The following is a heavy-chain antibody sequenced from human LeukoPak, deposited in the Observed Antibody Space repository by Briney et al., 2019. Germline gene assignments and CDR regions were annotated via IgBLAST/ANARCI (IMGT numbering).Heavy chain of an antibody. D-gene: IGHD6-19*01. J-gene: IGHJ3*02. V-gene: IGHV1-69*13. CDR2: IIPIFGTA. CDR1: GGTFSSYA. CDR3: ARVVTWLVLEDAFDI. Sequence: GASVKVSCKASGGTFSSYAISWVRQAPGQGLEWMGGIIPIFGTANYAQKFHGRVTITADESTSTAYMELSSLRAEDTAAYYCARVVTWLVLEDAFDIWGQGTMVTVSS.